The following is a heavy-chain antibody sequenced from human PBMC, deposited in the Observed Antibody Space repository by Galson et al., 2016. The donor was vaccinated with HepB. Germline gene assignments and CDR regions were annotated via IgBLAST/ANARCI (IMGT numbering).Heavy chain of an antibody. CDR3: ARDGYVWGSYRPSRYYHYYMDV. V-gene: IGHV3-33*01. CDR1: GFTFSNNG. D-gene: IGHD3-16*02. CDR2: IWYDGSNK. Sequence: SLRLSCAASGFTFSNNGMHWVRQAPGKGLEWVAVIWYDGSNKYYADSVKGRFTISGDNSKNTLYLQMNRLRAEDTAVYYCARDGYVWGSYRPSRYYHYYMDVWGKGTTVTVSS. J-gene: IGHJ6*03.